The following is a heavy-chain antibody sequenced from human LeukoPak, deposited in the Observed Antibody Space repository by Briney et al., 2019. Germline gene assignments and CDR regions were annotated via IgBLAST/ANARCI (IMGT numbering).Heavy chain of an antibody. CDR2: IYYSGST. Sequence: SETLSLTCTVSGGSISSSGYYWGWIRQPPGNGLEWIASIYYSGSTYYNPSLKSRVTISVDTSKNQLSLKLSSLTAADTAVYYCARKASHFSYGLRAIDYWGQGNLVTVSS. CDR1: GGSISSSGYY. D-gene: IGHD5-18*01. J-gene: IGHJ4*02. CDR3: ARKASHFSYGLRAIDY. V-gene: IGHV4-39*01.